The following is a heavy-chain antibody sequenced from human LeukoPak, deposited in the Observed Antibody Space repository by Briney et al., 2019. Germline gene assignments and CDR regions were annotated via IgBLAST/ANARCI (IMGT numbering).Heavy chain of an antibody. J-gene: IGHJ4*02. Sequence: RASVKVSCKASGYTFTSYAMHWVRQAPGQRPEWMGWINAGNGNTKYSQKFQGRVTITRDTSASTAYMKLSSLRPEDAAVYYCARVQSAYCSSSSCYGGYFDYWGQGTLVTVSS. CDR2: INAGNGNT. CDR1: GYTFTSYA. D-gene: IGHD2-2*01. CDR3: ARVQSAYCSSSSCYGGYFDY. V-gene: IGHV1-3*01.